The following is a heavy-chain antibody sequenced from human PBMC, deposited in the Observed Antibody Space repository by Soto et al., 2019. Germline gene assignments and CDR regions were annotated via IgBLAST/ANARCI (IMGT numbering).Heavy chain of an antibody. V-gene: IGHV4-30-2*01. CDR1: GGSISSYS. J-gene: IGHJ4*02. Sequence: TSETLSLTCTVSGGSISSYSWSWIRQQPGKGLEGIGYIYHSGSIYYNPSLKSRVTISVDRSKNQFSLKLSSVTAADTAVYYCARVPDYWGQGTLVTVSS. CDR2: IYHSGSI. CDR3: ARVPDY.